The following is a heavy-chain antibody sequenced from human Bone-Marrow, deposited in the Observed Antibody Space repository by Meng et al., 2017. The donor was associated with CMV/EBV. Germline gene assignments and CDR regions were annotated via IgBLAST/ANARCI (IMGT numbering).Heavy chain of an antibody. D-gene: IGHD4-11*01. Sequence: GVSLKISCTASGLTFSDYYMDWVRQARGKGLEWVGRLRNKGNSYTTEYAASVKGRFTIPGDESKNTLFLQMSSLKTEDTAVYHCARENSDYVGPYSYYYGMDVWGQGTTVTVSS. CDR1: GLTFSDYY. V-gene: IGHV3-72*01. CDR2: LRNKGNSYTT. J-gene: IGHJ6*02. CDR3: ARENSDYVGPYSYYYGMDV.